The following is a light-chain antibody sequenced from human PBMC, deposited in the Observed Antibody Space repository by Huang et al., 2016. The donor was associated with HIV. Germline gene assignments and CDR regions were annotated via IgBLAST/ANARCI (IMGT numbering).Light chain of an antibody. J-gene: IGKJ4*01. V-gene: IGKV3-20*01. Sequence: EIVLTQSPGTLSLAPGERATLSCRASHSGSSNYLAWYQQKPGQAPRLLLHGASSRSSGIPDRFSGSGSGTDFTLTITRLEPEDFAVYYCQQYGSSPLTFGGGTKVEIK. CDR3: QQYGSSPLT. CDR1: HSGSSNY. CDR2: GAS.